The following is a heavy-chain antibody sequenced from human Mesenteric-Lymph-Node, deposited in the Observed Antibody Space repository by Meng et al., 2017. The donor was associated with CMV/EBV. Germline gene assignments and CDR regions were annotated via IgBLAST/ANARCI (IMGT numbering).Heavy chain of an antibody. Sequence: ASVKVSCKASGYTLTEFSMHWVRQAPGKGLEWMGGFDPEDGETIYAKKFQGRVTMTEDTSTDTAYMELSSLRSEDTAVYYCATASGYDFWSGFDYWGQGTLVTVSS. CDR1: GYTLTEFS. CDR2: FDPEDGET. CDR3: ATASGYDFWSGFDY. J-gene: IGHJ4*02. V-gene: IGHV1-24*01. D-gene: IGHD3-3*01.